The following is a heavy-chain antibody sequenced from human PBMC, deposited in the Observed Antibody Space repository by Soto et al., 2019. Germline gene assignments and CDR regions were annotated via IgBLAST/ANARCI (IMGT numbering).Heavy chain of an antibody. Sequence: GASVKVSCKASGGTFSSYAISWVRQAPGQGLEWMGGIIPIFGTANYAQKFQGRVTITADESTSTAYMELSSLRSEDTAVYYCARARDGYNSLFDYWGQGTLVTVSS. V-gene: IGHV1-69*13. CDR1: GGTFSSYA. CDR3: ARARDGYNSLFDY. D-gene: IGHD5-12*01. CDR2: IIPIFGTA. J-gene: IGHJ4*02.